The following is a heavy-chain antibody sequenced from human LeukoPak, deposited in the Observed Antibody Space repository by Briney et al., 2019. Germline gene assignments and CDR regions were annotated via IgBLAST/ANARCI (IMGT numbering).Heavy chain of an antibody. J-gene: IGHJ4*02. CDR3: ARRRIAAAGTIDY. Sequence: ASVKVSCKASGYTFTSYDINWVRQATGQGLEWMGWMNPNSGNTGYAQKFQGRVTMTTDTSTSTAYMELRSLRSDDTAVYYCARRRIAAAGTIDYWGQGTLVTVSS. CDR2: MNPNSGNT. D-gene: IGHD6-13*01. CDR1: GYTFTSYD. V-gene: IGHV1-8*01.